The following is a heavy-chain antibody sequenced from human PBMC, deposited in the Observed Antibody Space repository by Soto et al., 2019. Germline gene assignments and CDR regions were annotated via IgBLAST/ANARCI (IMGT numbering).Heavy chain of an antibody. V-gene: IGHV3-72*01. Sequence: GGSLRLSCAASGFTFSDHYMDWVRQAPGKGLEWVGLTRNKANSYTTEYAASVKGRFTISRDDSKNSLYLQMNSLKTEDTAVYYCASHFYIWGSYRPYWGQGTLVTVSS. CDR2: TRNKANSYTT. CDR3: ASHFYIWGSYRPY. J-gene: IGHJ4*02. D-gene: IGHD3-16*02. CDR1: GFTFSDHY.